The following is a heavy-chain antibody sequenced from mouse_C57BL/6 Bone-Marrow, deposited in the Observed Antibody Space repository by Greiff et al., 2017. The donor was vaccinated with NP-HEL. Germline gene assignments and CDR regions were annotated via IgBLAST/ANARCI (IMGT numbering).Heavy chain of an antibody. CDR2: ISSGSSTI. CDR1: GFTFSDYG. J-gene: IGHJ4*01. CDR3: ARAYYGSSYTTGAMDY. V-gene: IGHV5-17*01. D-gene: IGHD1-1*01. Sequence: VQLKESGGGLVKPGGSLKLSCAASGFTFSDYGMHWVRQAPEKGLEWVAYISSGSSTIYYADTVKGRFTISRDNAKNTLFLQMTSLRSEDTAMYYCARAYYGSSYTTGAMDYWGQGTSVTVSS.